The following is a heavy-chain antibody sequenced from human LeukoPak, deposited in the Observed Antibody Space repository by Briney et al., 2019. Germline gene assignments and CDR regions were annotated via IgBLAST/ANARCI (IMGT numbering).Heavy chain of an antibody. D-gene: IGHD5-18*01. Sequence: GGPLRLSCAASGFTFSSYSMNWVRQAPGKGLEWVSYISSSSSTMYYADSVKGRFTISRDNAKNSLYLQMNSLRAEDTAVYYCARGVPISDTAMVPYYYYYYMDVWGKGTTVTVSS. CDR1: GFTFSSYS. CDR2: ISSSSSTM. V-gene: IGHV3-48*01. J-gene: IGHJ6*03. CDR3: ARGVPISDTAMVPYYYYYYMDV.